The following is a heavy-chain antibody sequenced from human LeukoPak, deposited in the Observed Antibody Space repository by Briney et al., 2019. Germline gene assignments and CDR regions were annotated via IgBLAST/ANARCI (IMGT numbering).Heavy chain of an antibody. CDR2: IKQDGSEK. Sequence: GGSLRLSCAASGFTSSSYWMSWVRQAPGKGLEWVANIKQDGSEKYYVDSVKGRFTISRDNAKNSLYLQMASLRAEDTAVYYCARDRGSSGWYEFDYWGQGTLVTVSS. CDR3: ARDRGSSGWYEFDY. J-gene: IGHJ4*02. CDR1: GFTSSSYW. D-gene: IGHD6-19*01. V-gene: IGHV3-7*01.